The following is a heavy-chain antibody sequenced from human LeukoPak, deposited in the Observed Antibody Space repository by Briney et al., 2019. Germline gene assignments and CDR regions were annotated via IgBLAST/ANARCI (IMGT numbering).Heavy chain of an antibody. Sequence: GASVKLSCKSSGYRVTVCYMHWIRQAPGQGLELMGWINPNSGVTNYAQNFQGRVSMTRDTSISTAYMELSRLRSDDTAVYYCARQQEVSGYFDYWGQGTLVTVSS. CDR2: INPNSGVT. V-gene: IGHV1-2*02. CDR1: GYRVTVCY. CDR3: ARQQEVSGYFDY. D-gene: IGHD3-16*02. J-gene: IGHJ4*02.